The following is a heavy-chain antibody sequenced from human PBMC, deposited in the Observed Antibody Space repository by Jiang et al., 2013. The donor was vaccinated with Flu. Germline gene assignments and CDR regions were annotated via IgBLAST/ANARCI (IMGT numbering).Heavy chain of an antibody. J-gene: IGHJ4*02. CDR1: GDSISDYY. Sequence: LLKPSETLSLTCIVSGDSISDYYWNWIRQPPGKGLEWIGYTYYSGSTKYNPSLTSRVTISVDTSKTQFSLKLSSVTAADTAMYYCATTTGNWGQGTLVTVSS. V-gene: IGHV4-59*08. CDR2: TYYSGST. D-gene: IGHD3-10*01. CDR3: ATTTGN.